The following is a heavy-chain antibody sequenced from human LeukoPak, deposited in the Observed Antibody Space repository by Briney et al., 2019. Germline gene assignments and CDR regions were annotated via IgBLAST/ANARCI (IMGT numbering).Heavy chain of an antibody. Sequence: SETLSLTCTVSGGSIMSYYWSWIRQPPGKGLEWIGEINHSGSTKYNPSLKSRVTISGDTSKNQFSLKLNSVTAADTAVYYCARALERYYYDSSGYYAHFDYWGQGTLVTVSS. CDR2: INHSGST. V-gene: IGHV4-34*01. J-gene: IGHJ4*02. CDR3: ARALERYYYDSSGYYAHFDY. CDR1: GGSIMSYY. D-gene: IGHD3-22*01.